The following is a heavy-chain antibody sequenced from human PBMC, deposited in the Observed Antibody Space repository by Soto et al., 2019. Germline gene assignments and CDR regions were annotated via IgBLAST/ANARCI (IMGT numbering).Heavy chain of an antibody. Sequence: SETLSLTCAVYGGSFSGYYWSWIRQPPGKGLEWIGEVNHSGSTNYNPSLKSRVTISVDTSKNQFSLKLSSVTAADTAVYFCAREPYSSSWYEVYYFDYWGQGTLVTVSS. D-gene: IGHD6-13*01. CDR1: GGSFSGYY. J-gene: IGHJ4*02. V-gene: IGHV4-34*01. CDR2: VNHSGST. CDR3: AREPYSSSWYEVYYFDY.